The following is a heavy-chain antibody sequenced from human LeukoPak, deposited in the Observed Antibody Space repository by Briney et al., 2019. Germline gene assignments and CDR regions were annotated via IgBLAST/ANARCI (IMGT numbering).Heavy chain of an antibody. D-gene: IGHD3-22*01. Sequence: QPGGSLRLSCAASGFTFSSYSMNWVRQAPGKGLEWVSYISSSSSTIYYADSVKGRFTISRDNAKNSLYLQMNSLRAEDTAVYYCARDATDSSGYYGLDAFDIWGQGTMVTVSS. CDR2: ISSSSSTI. J-gene: IGHJ3*02. CDR1: GFTFSSYS. CDR3: ARDATDSSGYYGLDAFDI. V-gene: IGHV3-48*01.